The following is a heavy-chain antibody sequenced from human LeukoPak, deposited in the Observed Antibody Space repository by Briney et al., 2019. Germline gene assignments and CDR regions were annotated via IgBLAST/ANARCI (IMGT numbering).Heavy chain of an antibody. V-gene: IGHV3-20*01. CDR1: GFTFDDHG. D-gene: IGHD3-22*01. Sequence: PGGSLRLSCAASGFTFDDHGMSWVRQTPGKGLEWVSGINWNGGSTAHADSVEGRFTISRDNAKNSLYLQMNSLRAEDTALYHCARGAYYDSSASPLDYWGQGTLVTVSS. J-gene: IGHJ4*02. CDR2: INWNGGST. CDR3: ARGAYYDSSASPLDY.